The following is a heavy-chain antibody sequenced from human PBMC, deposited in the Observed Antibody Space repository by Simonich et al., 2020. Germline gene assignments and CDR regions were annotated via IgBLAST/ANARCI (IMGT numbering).Heavy chain of an antibody. Sequence: QVQLQESGPGLVKPSETLSLTCAVSGYSISSGYYWGWIRQPPGKGLEWIGGIYQSGSTYYNPSLKSRVTISVDTSKNKFSLKLSSVTAADTAVYYCARVGYSNYYYYGMDVWGQGTTVTVSS. CDR2: IYQSGST. J-gene: IGHJ6*02. V-gene: IGHV4-38-2*01. CDR1: GYSISSGYY. D-gene: IGHD6-13*01. CDR3: ARVGYSNYYYYGMDV.